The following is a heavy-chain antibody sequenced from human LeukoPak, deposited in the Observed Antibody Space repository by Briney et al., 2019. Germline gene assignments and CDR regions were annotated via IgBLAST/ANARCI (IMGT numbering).Heavy chain of an antibody. CDR1: GYTFTGYY. Sequence: GASVKVSCKASGYTFTGYYMHWVRQAPGQELEWMGWINPKSGGTNYAQKFQGRVTMTRDTSISTAYMELSRLRSDDTAVYYCATIAVTVLGDYWGQGTLVTVSS. J-gene: IGHJ4*02. V-gene: IGHV1-2*02. D-gene: IGHD6-19*01. CDR3: ATIAVTVLGDY. CDR2: INPKSGGT.